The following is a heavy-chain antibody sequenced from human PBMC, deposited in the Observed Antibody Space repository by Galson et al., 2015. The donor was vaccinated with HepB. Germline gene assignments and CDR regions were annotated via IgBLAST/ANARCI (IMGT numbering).Heavy chain of an antibody. Sequence: ETLSLTCTVSGDSINNDNYYWGWIRQPPEKGLEWIASINYSGRTFYNPSLKSRVTISVDTSKNQFSLKLSSVTAADTTVYYCARRRAGRNWFDPWGQGTLVTVSS. D-gene: IGHD6-13*01. J-gene: IGHJ5*02. CDR2: INYSGRT. CDR3: ARRRAGRNWFDP. CDR1: GDSINNDNYY. V-gene: IGHV4-39*01.